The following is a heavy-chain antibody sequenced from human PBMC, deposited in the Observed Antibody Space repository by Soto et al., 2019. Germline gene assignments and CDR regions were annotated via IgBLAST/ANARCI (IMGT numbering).Heavy chain of an antibody. D-gene: IGHD3-10*01. CDR2: INAGNGNT. J-gene: IGHJ4*01. V-gene: IGHV1-3*01. CDR3: ARDLGITMVRGVIIRLEYYFDY. Sequence: SVRVSCKASGYTFTSYAMHWVRQAPGQRLEWMGWINAGNGNTKYSQKFQGRVTITRDTSASTAYMELSSLRSEDTAVYYCARDLGITMVRGVIIRLEYYFDYWG. CDR1: GYTFTSYA.